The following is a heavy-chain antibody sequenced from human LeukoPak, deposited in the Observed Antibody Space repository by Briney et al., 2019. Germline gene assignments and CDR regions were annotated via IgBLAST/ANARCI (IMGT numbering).Heavy chain of an antibody. D-gene: IGHD2-8*01. CDR1: GFTFDDYG. CDR3: ATSCMIRGN. V-gene: IGHV3-21*01. CDR2: ISSSSSHI. J-gene: IGHJ4*02. Sequence: GGSLRLSCAASGFTFDDYGMSWVRQAPGKGLEWVSSISSSSSHIYYADSVKGRFTISRDNAKNSLYLQMNSLKAEDTAVYYCATSCMIRGNWGQGTLVTVSS.